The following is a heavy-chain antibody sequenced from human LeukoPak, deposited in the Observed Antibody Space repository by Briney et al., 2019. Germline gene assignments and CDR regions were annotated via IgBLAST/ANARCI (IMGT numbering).Heavy chain of an antibody. CDR3: ASHHCSSTSCYKGIYYYYYYMDV. Sequence: ASVKVSCKASGYTFTSYGISWVRQAPGQGLEWMGWISAYNGNTNYAQKLQGRVTMTTDTSTSAAYMELRSLRSDDTAVYYCASHHCSSTSCYKGIYYYYYYMDVWGKGTTVTVSS. V-gene: IGHV1-18*01. CDR1: GYTFTSYG. J-gene: IGHJ6*03. CDR2: ISAYNGNT. D-gene: IGHD2-2*02.